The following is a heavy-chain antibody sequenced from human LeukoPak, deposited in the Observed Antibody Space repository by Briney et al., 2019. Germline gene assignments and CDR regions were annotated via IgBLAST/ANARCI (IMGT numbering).Heavy chain of an antibody. CDR3: ARVFYGSGSFGTFYFDS. CDR2: VYYSGNT. CDR1: GGSISSYY. J-gene: IGHJ4*02. Sequence: PSETLSLTCTVSGGSISSYYWSWIRQPPGKGLEWTGYVYYSGNTNYNPSLKSRVSISVDTSKNQFSLRLNSVTAADTAVYYCARVFYGSGSFGTFYFDSWGQGTLVTVSS. V-gene: IGHV4-59*01. D-gene: IGHD3-10*01.